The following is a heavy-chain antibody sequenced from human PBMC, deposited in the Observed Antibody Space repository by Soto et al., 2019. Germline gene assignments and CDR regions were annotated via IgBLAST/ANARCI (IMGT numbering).Heavy chain of an antibody. V-gene: IGHV3-48*02. Sequence: EEQLVESGGGLVEPGGSLRLSCVASGFAFSGYHMDWVRQTPGRGLEWVAYVNLKGAPTYYADSVRGRFTISRDNVQNSRFREMSSLRERDSAVYYWARDFRFAVDLWGLGTAVTVSS. CDR1: GFAFSGYH. CDR3: ARDFRFAVDL. J-gene: IGHJ3*01. CDR2: VNLKGAPT.